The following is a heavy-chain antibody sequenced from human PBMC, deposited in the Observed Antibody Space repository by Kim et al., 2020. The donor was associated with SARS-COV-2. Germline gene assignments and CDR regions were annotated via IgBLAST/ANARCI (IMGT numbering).Heavy chain of an antibody. CDR1: GFTFSSYA. CDR2: ISGSGGST. V-gene: IGHV3-23*01. D-gene: IGHD6-13*01. J-gene: IGHJ6*02. CDR3: AKNSGSSSWPIYYGMDV. Sequence: GGSLRLSCAASGFTFSSYAMSWVRQAPGKGLEWVSAISGSGGSTYYADSVKGRFTISRDNSKNTLYLQMNSLRAEDTAVYYCAKNSGSSSWPIYYGMDVWGQGTTVTVSS.